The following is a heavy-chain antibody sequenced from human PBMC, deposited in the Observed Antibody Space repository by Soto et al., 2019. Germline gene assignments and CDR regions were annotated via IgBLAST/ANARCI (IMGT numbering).Heavy chain of an antibody. CDR2: ISGSGGST. CDR1: GFTFSSYA. D-gene: IGHD1-20*01. J-gene: IGHJ4*02. V-gene: IGHV3-23*01. CDR3: AINNWNDFYFDY. Sequence: GGSLRLSCAASGFTFSSYAMSWVRQAPGKGLEWVSAISGSGGSTYYADSVKGRFTISRDNSKNTLYLQMNSLRAEDTAVYYCAINNWNDFYFDYWGQGTLVTVSS.